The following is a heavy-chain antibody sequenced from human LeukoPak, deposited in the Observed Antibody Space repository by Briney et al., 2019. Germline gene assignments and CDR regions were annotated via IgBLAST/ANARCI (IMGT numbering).Heavy chain of an antibody. Sequence: SETLSLTCTVSGGSISSYYWSWIRQPAGKGLEWIGRISTRGSTNYNPSLKSRVTMSEDTSKNQFSLRLSSVTAADTAVYYCARDSPFTYYYDSSVYPFDYWGQGTLVTVSS. CDR1: GGSISSYY. J-gene: IGHJ4*02. D-gene: IGHD3-22*01. CDR3: ARDSPFTYYYDSSVYPFDY. V-gene: IGHV4-4*07. CDR2: ISTRGST.